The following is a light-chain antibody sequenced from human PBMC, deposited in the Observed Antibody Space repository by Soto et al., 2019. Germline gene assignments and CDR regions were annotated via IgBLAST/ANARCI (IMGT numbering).Light chain of an antibody. V-gene: IGKV3-20*01. CDR2: GAS. CDR1: QSVSSNY. Sequence: EIVLTQSPGTLSLSPGERATLSCRASQSVSSNYSAWYQQNPGQAPRLLIYGASTRATGIPARFSGSGSGTDFTLTISRLEPEDFAVYYCQQYGSSPTFGQGTKVDIK. CDR3: QQYGSSPT. J-gene: IGKJ1*01.